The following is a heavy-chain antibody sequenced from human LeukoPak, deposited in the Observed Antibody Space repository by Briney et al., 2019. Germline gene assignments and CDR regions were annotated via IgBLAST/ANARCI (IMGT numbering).Heavy chain of an antibody. CDR1: GFTFSSYT. J-gene: IGHJ4*02. CDR3: AKSSTLVRGIMSSDY. D-gene: IGHD3-10*01. CDR2: VSGSGVAT. V-gene: IGHV3-23*01. Sequence: GGSLRLSCAASGFTFSSYTMSWVRQAPGKGLERVSDVSGSGVATYYANSVKGRFTISRDNSNNTVYLQMNSLRAEDTAVYYCAKSSTLVRGIMSSDYWGQGTLVTVSS.